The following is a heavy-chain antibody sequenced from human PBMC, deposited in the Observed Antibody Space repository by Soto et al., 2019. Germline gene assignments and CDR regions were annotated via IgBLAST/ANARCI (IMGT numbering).Heavy chain of an antibody. Sequence: GGSLRLSCVASGLTFGSRAMSWVRQAPGEGLQWVSTITYTGGDAKYADSVRGRFVISRDNSKKTLYLQMTSLTAEDSAMYFCARGSTDSYPGSRIFDFWGRGTLVTVSS. D-gene: IGHD3-10*01. J-gene: IGHJ4*02. CDR1: GLTFGSRA. CDR2: ITYTGGDA. CDR3: ARGSTDSYPGSRIFDF. V-gene: IGHV3-23*01.